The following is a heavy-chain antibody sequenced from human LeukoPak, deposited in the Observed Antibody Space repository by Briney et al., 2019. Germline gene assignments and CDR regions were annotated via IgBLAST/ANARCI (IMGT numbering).Heavy chain of an antibody. Sequence: GGSLRLSFAASGFMFSGFWLGWVRQAPGKGLEWVANINQDGSEKHYVDSVKGRFTISRDIAKKSLYLQMNSLRAEDTAVYYCARGKNLEYWGQGTLVTVSS. V-gene: IGHV3-7*01. CDR3: ARGKNLEY. J-gene: IGHJ4*02. D-gene: IGHD2/OR15-2a*01. CDR2: INQDGSEK. CDR1: GFMFSGFW.